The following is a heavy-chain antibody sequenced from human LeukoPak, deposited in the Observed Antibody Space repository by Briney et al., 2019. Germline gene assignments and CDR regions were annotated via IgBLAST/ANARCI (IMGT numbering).Heavy chain of an antibody. Sequence: GASVKVSCKASGYTFTSYGISWVRQAPGQGLEWMGWISAYNGNTNYAQKLQGRVTMTTDTSTSTAYMELRSLRSDDTAVYYCARDGALTYYYDSSGYYPGYWGQGTLVTVSS. V-gene: IGHV1-18*01. CDR1: GYTFTSYG. J-gene: IGHJ4*02. CDR3: ARDGALTYYYDSSGYYPGY. D-gene: IGHD3-22*01. CDR2: ISAYNGNT.